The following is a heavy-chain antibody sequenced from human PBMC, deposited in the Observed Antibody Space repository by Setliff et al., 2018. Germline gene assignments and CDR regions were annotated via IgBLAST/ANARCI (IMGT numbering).Heavy chain of an antibody. CDR1: GYTFNSHG. V-gene: IGHV1-18*04. D-gene: IGHD3-22*01. J-gene: IGHJ3*02. Sequence: ASVKVSCKASGYTFNSHGINWLRQAPGRGLEWMGWISPYSENTNYAQTVQDRIRVTTDTSTRTSYMELSGLRSDDTAVYFCARSSDSGYYHQRDAFDIWGQGTRVTVSS. CDR2: ISPYSENT. CDR3: ARSSDSGYYHQRDAFDI.